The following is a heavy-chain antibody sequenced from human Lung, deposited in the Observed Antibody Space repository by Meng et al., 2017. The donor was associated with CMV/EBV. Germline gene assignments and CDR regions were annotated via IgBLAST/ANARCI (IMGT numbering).Heavy chain of an antibody. CDR2: IRYDGSNK. J-gene: IGHJ4*02. CDR1: GFTFSSYG. V-gene: IGHV3-30*02. D-gene: IGHD3-3*01. Sequence: GGSLRLSCAASGFTFSSYGMHWVRQAPGKGLEWVAFIRYDGSNKYYADSVKGRFTISRDNSKNTLYLQMNSLRAEDTAVYYCAKDLGRGAYYDFWSGPPPPGFDYWGQGTLVTVSS. CDR3: AKDLGRGAYYDFWSGPPPPGFDY.